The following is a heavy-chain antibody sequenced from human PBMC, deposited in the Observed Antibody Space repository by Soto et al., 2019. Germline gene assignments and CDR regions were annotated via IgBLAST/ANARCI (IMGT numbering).Heavy chain of an antibody. D-gene: IGHD6-6*01. Sequence: SETLSLTCTVSGGSISSYYWSWIRQPPGKGLEWIGYIYYSGSTYYNPSLKSRVTISVDTSKNQFSLKLSSVTAADTAVYYCARSYSSSLYYYGMDVWGQGTTVTVSS. CDR1: GGSISSYY. V-gene: IGHV4-30-4*01. CDR3: ARSYSSSLYYYGMDV. CDR2: IYYSGST. J-gene: IGHJ6*02.